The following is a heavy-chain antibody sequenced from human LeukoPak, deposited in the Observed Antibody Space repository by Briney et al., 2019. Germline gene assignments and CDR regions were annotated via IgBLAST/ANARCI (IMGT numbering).Heavy chain of an antibody. D-gene: IGHD1-26*01. CDR1: GVSISSYY. CDR2: IFYSGNT. Sequence: SETLSLTCTVSGVSISSYYWSWIRQPPGKGLEWIGYIFYSGNTIYNPSLRSRVTISADTSKNHFSLRLRSVTAADAAVYYCARLAAISGSDYPDDWGQGTLVTVSS. J-gene: IGHJ4*02. V-gene: IGHV4-59*08. CDR3: ARLAAISGSDYPDD.